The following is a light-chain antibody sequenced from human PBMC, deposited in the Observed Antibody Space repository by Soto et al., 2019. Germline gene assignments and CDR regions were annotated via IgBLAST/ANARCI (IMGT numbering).Light chain of an antibody. Sequence: EIVMTQSPATLSVSPGERATLSCRASQSVSSNLAWYQQKPGRAPTLLIYRASTRATGIPARFSGSGSGTEFTLTISSLQSEDLAIYYWQQYNHWPRTFGQGTRVEIK. CDR1: QSVSSN. V-gene: IGKV3-15*01. J-gene: IGKJ1*01. CDR3: QQYNHWPRT. CDR2: RAS.